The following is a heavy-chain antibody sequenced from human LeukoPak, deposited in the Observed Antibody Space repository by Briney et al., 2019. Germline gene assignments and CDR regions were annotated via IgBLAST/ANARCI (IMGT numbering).Heavy chain of an antibody. D-gene: IGHD1-26*01. CDR1: GGSISNYY. CDR3: ARTISSGSSQYFFDY. J-gene: IGHJ4*02. V-gene: IGHV4-4*07. CDR2: IYTSGST. Sequence: SETLSLTCTVSGGSISNYYWSWIRQPAGKGLEWIGRIYTSGSTNYNPSLKSRVTMSEDTSKNQFSLKLSSVTAADTAVYYCARTISSGSSQYFFDYWGQGTLVTVSS.